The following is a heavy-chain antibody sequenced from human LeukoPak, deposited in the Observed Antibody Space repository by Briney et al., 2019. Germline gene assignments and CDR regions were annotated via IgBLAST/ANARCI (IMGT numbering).Heavy chain of an antibody. CDR3: ARSFGTYYDSSGYYDYLQH. V-gene: IGHV3-7*01. CDR2: IKQDGSEK. Sequence: PGGSLRLSCAASGFTFSSCWMSWVRQAPGKGLEWVANIKQDGSEKYYVDSVKGRFTISRDNAKNSLYLQMNSLRAEDTAVYYCARSFGTYYDSSGYYDYLQHWGQGTLVTVSS. D-gene: IGHD3-22*01. J-gene: IGHJ1*01. CDR1: GFTFSSCW.